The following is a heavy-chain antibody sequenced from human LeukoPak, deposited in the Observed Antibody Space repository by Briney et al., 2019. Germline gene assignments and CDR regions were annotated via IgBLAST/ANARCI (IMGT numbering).Heavy chain of an antibody. CDR1: GGSISSYY. Sequence: SETLSLTCTFSGGSISSYYWSWIRQPAGKGLEWIGRIHTSGSTNYNASLKSRVTMAVDTSKNQFSLKLSSVTAADTAVYYCARAQGYSSSWHHFDYWGQGTLVTVSS. J-gene: IGHJ4*02. V-gene: IGHV4-4*07. D-gene: IGHD6-13*01. CDR3: ARAQGYSSSWHHFDY. CDR2: IHTSGST.